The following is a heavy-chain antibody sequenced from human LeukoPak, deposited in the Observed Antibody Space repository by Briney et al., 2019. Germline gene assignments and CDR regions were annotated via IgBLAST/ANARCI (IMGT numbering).Heavy chain of an antibody. V-gene: IGHV3-23*01. J-gene: IGHJ4*03. CDR3: AKDHDPNYYDSSYFDY. CDR2: ISGSSIST. D-gene: IGHD3-22*01. Sequence: GGSLRLSCAASGFTFSSYAMSWVRQAPGKGLEWVSAISGSSISTYYADSVKGRFTISRDNSKNTLYLQMNSLRAEDTAVYYCAKDHDPNYYDSSYFDYWGQGTLVTASS. CDR1: GFTFSSYA.